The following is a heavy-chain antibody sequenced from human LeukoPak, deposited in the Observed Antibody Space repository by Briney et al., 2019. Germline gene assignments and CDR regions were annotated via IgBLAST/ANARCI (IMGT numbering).Heavy chain of an antibody. CDR2: IYYTGST. V-gene: IGHV4-59*01. CDR1: GGSISTYY. CDR3: ARGPSGVRYCSSTSCDARDYYYMDV. D-gene: IGHD2-2*01. Sequence: PSETLSLTCTVSGGSISTYYWSWIRQPPGKGLEWIGYIYYTGSTNYNPSLKSRVTISLDTSKNQFSLKLNSVTAADTAVYYCARGPSGVRYCSSTSCDARDYYYMDVWGKGTTVTVSS. J-gene: IGHJ6*03.